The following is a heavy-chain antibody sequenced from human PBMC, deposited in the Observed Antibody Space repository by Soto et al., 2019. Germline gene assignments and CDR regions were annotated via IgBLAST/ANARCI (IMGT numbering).Heavy chain of an antibody. CDR1: GGTFSSYA. V-gene: IGHV1-69*13. CDR2: IIPIFGTA. J-gene: IGHJ6*02. CDR3: ARERNGYSYGELDYYGMDV. Sequence: ASVKVSCKASGGTFSSYAISWVRQAPGQGLEWMGGIIPIFGTANYAQKFQGRVTITADESTSTAYMELSSLRSEDTAVYYCARERNGYSYGELDYYGMDVWGQGTTVTVSS. D-gene: IGHD5-18*01.